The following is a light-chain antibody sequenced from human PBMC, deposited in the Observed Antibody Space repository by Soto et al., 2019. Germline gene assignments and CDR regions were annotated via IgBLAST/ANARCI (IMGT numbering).Light chain of an antibody. Sequence: QSALTQSPSASGSPGQSVTISCTGTSSDVGNYKYVSWYQQHPGKAPKLMIYEVSKRPSGVPDRFSGSKSGNTASLTVSGLQVEDEGDYYCSSYAGSNLWVFGGGNKLTVL. CDR1: SSDVGNYKY. V-gene: IGLV2-8*01. CDR2: EVS. J-gene: IGLJ3*02. CDR3: SSYAGSNLWV.